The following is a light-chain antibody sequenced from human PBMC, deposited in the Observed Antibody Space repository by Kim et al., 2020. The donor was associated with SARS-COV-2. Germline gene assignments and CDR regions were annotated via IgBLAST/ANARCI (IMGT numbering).Light chain of an antibody. V-gene: IGLV2-14*03. CDR3: SSYTSSSTLV. CDR2: DVS. Sequence: GQSITISCTGTSSDVGGYNYVTWYQQHTGKAPKLMIYDVSNRPSGVSNRLSGSKSGNTASLTISGLQAEDEADYYCSSYTSSSTLVFGGGTQLTVL. CDR1: SSDVGGYNY. J-gene: IGLJ3*02.